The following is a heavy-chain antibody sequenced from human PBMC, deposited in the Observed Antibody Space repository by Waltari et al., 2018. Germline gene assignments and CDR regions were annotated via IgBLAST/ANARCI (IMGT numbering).Heavy chain of an antibody. CDR1: GGPISSSSYY. V-gene: IGHV4-39*07. CDR2: IYYSGST. D-gene: IGHD6-19*01. J-gene: IGHJ4*02. CDR3: ARHLQFIEQWLVQGGDFDY. Sequence: QLQLQESGPGLVKPSETLSLTCTVSGGPISSSSYYWGWIRQPPGRGLEWIGSIYYSGSTYYHPSLKSRVTISVDTSKIQFSLKLSSVTAADTAVYYCARHLQFIEQWLVQGGDFDYWGQGTLVTVSS.